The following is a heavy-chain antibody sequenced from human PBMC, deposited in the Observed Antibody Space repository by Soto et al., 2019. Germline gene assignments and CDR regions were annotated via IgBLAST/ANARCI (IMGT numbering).Heavy chain of an antibody. CDR2: IIPIFGTT. Sequence: QEQLVQAGAEVKKPGSSVRISCRASGGTFSNDAVSWVRQAPGQGLQWMGGIIPIFGTTHYAQKFQGRVTITADESTATAYMELRSVTSEDTAVYFCATGLRTGNYGMDVWGQVTAVTVSS. J-gene: IGHJ6*02. CDR3: ATGLRTGNYGMDV. D-gene: IGHD3-9*01. CDR1: GGTFSNDA. V-gene: IGHV1-69*01.